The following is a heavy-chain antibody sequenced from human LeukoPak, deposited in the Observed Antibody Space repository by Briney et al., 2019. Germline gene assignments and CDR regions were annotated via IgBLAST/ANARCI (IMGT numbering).Heavy chain of an antibody. D-gene: IGHD3-10*01. V-gene: IGHV4-34*01. CDR3: ARGRVLWFGELFLYYFDY. CDR1: GGSFSGYY. J-gene: IGHJ4*02. CDR2: INHSGST. Sequence: SETLSLTCAVYGGSFSGYYWSWIRQPPGKGLEWIGEINHSGSTNYNPSLKSRVAISVDTSKNQFSLKLSSVTAADTAVYYCARGRVLWFGELFLYYFDYWGQGTLVTVSS.